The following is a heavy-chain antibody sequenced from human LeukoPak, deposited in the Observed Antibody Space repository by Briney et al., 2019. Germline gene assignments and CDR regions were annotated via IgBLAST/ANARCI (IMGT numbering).Heavy chain of an antibody. CDR1: GFTFSSYE. J-gene: IGHJ4*02. D-gene: IGHD5-12*01. CDR2: ICSSSSTI. CDR3: ARGPSGYHNT. V-gene: IGHV3-48*03. Sequence: GGSLTLSCAASGFTFSSYELNWVRRAQGLGLEGVSYICSSSSTIYYADSVKGRFTISRDNAKNSLYLQMSSLRAEDTAVYYCARGPSGYHNTGGQGTLVTVSS.